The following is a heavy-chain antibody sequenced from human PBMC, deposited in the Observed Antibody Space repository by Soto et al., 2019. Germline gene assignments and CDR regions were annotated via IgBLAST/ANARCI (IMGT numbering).Heavy chain of an antibody. V-gene: IGHV3-33*01. J-gene: IGHJ4*02. CDR1: GFTFSTYG. CDR3: ARDYGRDTAIFK. CDR2: IWYDGSNK. D-gene: IGHD5-18*01. Sequence: GGSLRLSCAASGFTFSTYGMHWVRQAPGKGLEWVAVIWYDGSNKYYADSVKGRFTISRDNSQNTLYLQMNSLRDEDTAVYYCARDYGRDTAIFKWGQGTLVTVSS.